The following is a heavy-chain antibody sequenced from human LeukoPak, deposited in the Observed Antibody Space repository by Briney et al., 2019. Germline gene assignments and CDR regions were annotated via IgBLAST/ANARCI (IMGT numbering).Heavy chain of an antibody. CDR1: GFTFSSYA. J-gene: IGHJ6*02. D-gene: IGHD5-18*01. V-gene: IGHV3-23*01. CDR3: ARDGVDTAMGPASYYYGMDV. Sequence: GGSLRLSCATSGFTFSSYAMSWVRQAPGRGLEWVSGISGSGDSTNYADSVKGRFTISRDNSKNTLYLQMNSLRAEDTAVYYCARDGVDTAMGPASYYYGMDVWGQGTTVTVSS. CDR2: ISGSGDST.